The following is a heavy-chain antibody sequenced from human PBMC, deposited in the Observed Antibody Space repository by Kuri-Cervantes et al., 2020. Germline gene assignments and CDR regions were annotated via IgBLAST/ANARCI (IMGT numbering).Heavy chain of an antibody. D-gene: IGHD3-10*01. V-gene: IGHV3-74*01. CDR3: ARGNYYGSGSSYNWFDP. CDR1: GFTFSSYW. CDR2: INSDGSST. Sequence: GGSLRLSCAASGFTFSSYWMSWVRQAPGKGLVWVSRINSDGSSTSYADSVKGRFTISRDNAKNTLYLQMNSLRAEDTAVYYCARGNYYGSGSSYNWFDPWGQGTLVTVSS. J-gene: IGHJ5*02.